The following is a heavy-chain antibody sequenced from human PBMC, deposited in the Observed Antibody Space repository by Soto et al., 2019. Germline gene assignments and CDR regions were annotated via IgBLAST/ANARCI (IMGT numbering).Heavy chain of an antibody. J-gene: IGHJ5*02. D-gene: IGHD1-26*01. V-gene: IGHV1-18*01. Sequence: QVQLVQSGAEVKKPGASVMVSCKTSGYIFTSYGVSWVRQAPGQGLEWMGWITAYNGNTNYAQKFQGRFPMITDTSTTTAYMELKSLRSDDTAVYYCARGGVGATSGWFDPWGQGTLVTVSS. CDR2: ITAYNGNT. CDR1: GYIFTSYG. CDR3: ARGGVGATSGWFDP.